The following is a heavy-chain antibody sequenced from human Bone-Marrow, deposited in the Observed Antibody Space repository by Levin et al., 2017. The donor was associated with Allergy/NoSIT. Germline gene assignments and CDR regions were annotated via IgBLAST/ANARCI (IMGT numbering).Heavy chain of an antibody. CDR3: ARDRPANIWQQLVQGFYYDYGMDV. CDR1: GFTFSSYS. D-gene: IGHD6-13*01. CDR2: ISSSSSYI. V-gene: IGHV3-21*01. J-gene: IGHJ6*02. Sequence: GESLKISCAASGFTFSSYSMNWVRQAPGKGLEWVSSISSSSSYIYYADSVKGRFTISRDNAKNSLYLQMNSLRAEDTAVYYCARDRPANIWQQLVQGFYYDYGMDVWGQGTTVTVSS.